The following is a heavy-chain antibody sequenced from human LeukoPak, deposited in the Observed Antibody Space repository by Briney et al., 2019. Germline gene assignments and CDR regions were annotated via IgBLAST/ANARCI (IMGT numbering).Heavy chain of an antibody. J-gene: IGHJ6*03. CDR3: ARGPYYDFWSGYYTPTRYYYYMDV. CDR2: IYYSGST. Sequence: SETLSLTCTVSGGSISSYYWSWIRQPPGKGLEWIGYIYYSGSTNYNPSLKSRVTMSVDTSKNQLSLKMSSVTAADTAVYYCARGPYYDFWSGYYTPTRYYYYMDVWGKGTTVTVSS. CDR1: GGSISSYY. V-gene: IGHV4-59*12. D-gene: IGHD3-3*01.